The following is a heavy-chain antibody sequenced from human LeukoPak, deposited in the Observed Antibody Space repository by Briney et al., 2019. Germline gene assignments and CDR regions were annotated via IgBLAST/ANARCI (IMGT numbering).Heavy chain of an antibody. CDR1: GDSVSSNSAA. D-gene: IGHD3-10*01. CDR2: TYYRSKWYN. CDR3: ASSRFGEPYRPYKAAFDT. Sequence: SQTLSLTCAISGDSVSSNSAAWNWIRQSPSRGLEWLGRTYYRSKWYNDYAVSVKSRITINPDTSKNQFSLQLNSVTPEDTAVYYCASSRFGEPYRPYKAAFDTWGQGTMVTVSS. V-gene: IGHV6-1*01. J-gene: IGHJ3*02.